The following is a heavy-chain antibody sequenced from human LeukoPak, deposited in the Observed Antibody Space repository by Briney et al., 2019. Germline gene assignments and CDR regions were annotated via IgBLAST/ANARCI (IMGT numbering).Heavy chain of an antibody. CDR3: ARNPFVVVPAAMRFHYYYYMDV. D-gene: IGHD2-2*01. V-gene: IGHV4-34*01. CDR2: INLSGST. Sequence: SETLSLTCDVYGGSFRAYYWSWIRHPPRKGLEWIGEINLSGSTNYNPSLKSRVTISVDTSKNQFPLKLSSVTAAADTAVYYCARNPFVVVPAAMRFHYYYYMDVWGKGTTVTISS. CDR1: GGSFRAYY. J-gene: IGHJ6*03.